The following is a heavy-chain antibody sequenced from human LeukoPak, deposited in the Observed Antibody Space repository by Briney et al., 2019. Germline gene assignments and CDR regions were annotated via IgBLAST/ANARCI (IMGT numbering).Heavy chain of an antibody. Sequence: PGGSLRLSCAASGFIFSSYWMSWVRQAPGKGLEWVAVISYDGSNKYYADSVKGRFTISRDNSKNTLYLQMNSLRAEDTAVYYCARDNREQQLVPPTFDYWGQGTLVTVSS. CDR1: GFIFSSYW. J-gene: IGHJ4*02. CDR3: ARDNREQQLVPPTFDY. CDR2: ISYDGSNK. V-gene: IGHV3-30-3*01. D-gene: IGHD6-13*01.